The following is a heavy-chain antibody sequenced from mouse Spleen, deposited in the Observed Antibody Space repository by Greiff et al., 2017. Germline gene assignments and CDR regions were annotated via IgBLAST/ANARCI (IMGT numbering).Heavy chain of an antibody. V-gene: IGHV1-59*01. J-gene: IGHJ2*01. CDR2: IDPSDSYT. D-gene: IGHD1-2*01. CDR1: GYTFTSYW. CDR3: ARPFITTATRYFDY. Sequence: QVQLQQPGAELVRPGTSVKLSCKASGYTFTSYWMHWVKQRPGQGLEWIGVIDPSDSYTNYNQKFKGKATLTVDTSSSTAYMQLSSLTSEDSAVYYCARPFITTATRYFDYWGQGTTLTVSS.